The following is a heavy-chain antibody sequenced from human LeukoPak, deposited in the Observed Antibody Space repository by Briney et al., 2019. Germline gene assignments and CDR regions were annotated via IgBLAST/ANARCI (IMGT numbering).Heavy chain of an antibody. V-gene: IGHV3-30*02. J-gene: IGHJ4*02. CDR2: IRYDGSNK. CDR1: GFTFSSYG. D-gene: IGHD6-19*01. Sequence: GGSLRLSCAACGFTFSSYGMHWVRQAPGKGLEWVAFIRYDGSNKYYADSVKGRFTISRDNSKNTLYLQMNSLRAEDTAVYYCAKSFLRSSGGFDYWGQGTLVTVSS. CDR3: AKSFLRSSGGFDY.